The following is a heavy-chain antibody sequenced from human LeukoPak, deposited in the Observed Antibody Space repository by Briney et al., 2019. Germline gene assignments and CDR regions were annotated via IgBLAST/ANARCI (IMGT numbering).Heavy chain of an antibody. J-gene: IGHJ4*02. CDR3: ARMWSYDFWSGYSEFDY. V-gene: IGHV4-59*01. CDR1: GGSFSGYY. CDR2: IYYSGST. Sequence: SETLSLTCAVYGGSFSGYYWSWIRQPPGKGLEWIGYIYYSGSTNYNPSLKSRVTISVDTSKNQFSLKLSSVTAADTAVYYCARMWSYDFWSGYSEFDYWGQGTLVTVSS. D-gene: IGHD3-3*01.